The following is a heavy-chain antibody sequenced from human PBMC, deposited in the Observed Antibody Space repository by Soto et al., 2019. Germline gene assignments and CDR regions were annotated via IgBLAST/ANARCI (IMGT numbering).Heavy chain of an antibody. J-gene: IGHJ4*02. Sequence: PWGSLRLSCASSGFTFSSYGMHWVRQAPGKGLEWVAVISYDGGNKYYADSVKGRFTISRDNSKNTLYLQMNSLRAEDTAVYYCAKDRLGYYDSSPSPWGSNPLDYWGQGTLVTVSS. CDR1: GFTFSSYG. CDR3: AKDRLGYYDSSPSPWGSNPLDY. V-gene: IGHV3-30*18. CDR2: ISYDGGNK. D-gene: IGHD3-22*01.